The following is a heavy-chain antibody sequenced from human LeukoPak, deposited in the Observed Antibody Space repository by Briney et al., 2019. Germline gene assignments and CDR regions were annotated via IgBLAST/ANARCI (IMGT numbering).Heavy chain of an antibody. D-gene: IGHD4-17*01. J-gene: IGHJ4*02. V-gene: IGHV4-4*07. CDR1: GVSISAYY. Sequence: SETLSLTCSVSGVSISAYYWSWIRQPAGKGLEWIGRIYPGESIYASENTNYNPSLMSRVSMSGDMSKHQVSLKLRAVTAADTAVYYCARVSTTVTTIFDSWGQGTLVTVSS. CDR3: ARVSTTVTTIFDS. CDR2: IYPGESIYASENT.